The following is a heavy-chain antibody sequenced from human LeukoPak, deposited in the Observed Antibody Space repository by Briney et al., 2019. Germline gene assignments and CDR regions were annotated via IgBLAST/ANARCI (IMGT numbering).Heavy chain of an antibody. CDR1: GGSISSSSYY. CDR3: ARREYDSSGYSAFDI. J-gene: IGHJ3*02. V-gene: IGHV4-39*01. Sequence: EPSETLSLTCTVSGGSISSSSYYWGWIRPPPGKGLEWIVSIYYSGSTYYNPSLKSRVTISVDTSKNQFSLKLSSVTAADTAVYYCARREYDSSGYSAFDIWGQGTMVTVSS. D-gene: IGHD3-22*01. CDR2: IYYSGST.